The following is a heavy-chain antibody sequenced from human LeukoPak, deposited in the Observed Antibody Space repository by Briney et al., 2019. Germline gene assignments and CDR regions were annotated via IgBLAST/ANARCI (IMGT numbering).Heavy chain of an antibody. CDR3: ARGGPPSSGRYVLDY. Sequence: GGSLRLSCAASGFTFTSYAMSWVRQAPGKGLVWVSRINGDGRSTNYADSVKGRIAISRDNAKNTLYLQMNSLTAEDTAVYYCARGGPPSSGRYVLDYWGQGALVTVSS. CDR2: INGDGRST. J-gene: IGHJ4*02. D-gene: IGHD1-26*01. V-gene: IGHV3-74*01. CDR1: GFTFTSYA.